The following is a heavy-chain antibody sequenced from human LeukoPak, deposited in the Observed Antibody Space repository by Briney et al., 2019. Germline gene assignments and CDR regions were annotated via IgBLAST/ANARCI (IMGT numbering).Heavy chain of an antibody. D-gene: IGHD3-10*01. J-gene: IGHJ3*02. V-gene: IGHV5-51*01. CDR1: GYSFTSYW. Sequence: GESLKISCKGSGYSFTSYWIGWVRQMPGKGLEWMGIIYPGDSDTRYSPSFQGQVTISADKSISTAYLQWSSLKASDTAMYYCARRAMVRGVITLDAFDIWGQGTMVTVSS. CDR3: ARRAMVRGVITLDAFDI. CDR2: IYPGDSDT.